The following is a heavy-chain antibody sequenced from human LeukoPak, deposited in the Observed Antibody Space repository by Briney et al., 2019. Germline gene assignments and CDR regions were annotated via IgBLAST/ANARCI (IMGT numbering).Heavy chain of an antibody. CDR1: GGSISSYY. Sequence: SETLSLTCTVSGGSISSYYWSWIRQPPGKGLEWMGYIYYSGSTNSTPSLQSPVTISVDTYKNQFSLKLSSVTAADTAVYSCARVWRSYYYMDVWGKGNTVTVSS. J-gene: IGHJ6*03. V-gene: IGHV4-59*01. CDR3: ARVWRSYYYMDV. CDR2: IYYSGST.